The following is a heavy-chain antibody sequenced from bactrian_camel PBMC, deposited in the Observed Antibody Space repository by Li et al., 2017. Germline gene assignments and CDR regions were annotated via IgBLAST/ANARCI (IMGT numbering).Heavy chain of an antibody. CDR2: IYTGSGNT. D-gene: IGHD5*01. V-gene: IGHV3S31*01. J-gene: IGHJ6*01. Sequence: VQLVESGGGLVQPGGSLTLSCTVAGSTNTSNAMAWFRQAPGKKREGVAIIYTGSGNTYYADSVKGRFTISQDNAKDTVYLQRNSLKPEDTAMYYCAYRNIWGWGDACDTNEGRFRYWGQGTQVTVS. CDR3: AYRNIWGWGDACDTNEGRFRY. CDR1: GSTNTSNA.